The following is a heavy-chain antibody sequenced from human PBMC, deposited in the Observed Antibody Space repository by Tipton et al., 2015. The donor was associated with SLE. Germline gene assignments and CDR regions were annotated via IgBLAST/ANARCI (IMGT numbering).Heavy chain of an antibody. CDR1: GFTFTSSA. CDR3: AAAEVGATEYYGMDV. V-gene: IGHV1-58*02. CDR2: IVVGSGNT. Sequence: QLVQSGPEVKKPGTSVKFSCKASGFTFTSSAMQWERQARGQRLEWIGWIVVGSGNTNYAQKFQERVTITRDMSTSTAYMELSSRRSDGTAVYYCAAAEVGATEYYGMDVWGQGTTVTVSS. D-gene: IGHD1-26*01. J-gene: IGHJ6*02.